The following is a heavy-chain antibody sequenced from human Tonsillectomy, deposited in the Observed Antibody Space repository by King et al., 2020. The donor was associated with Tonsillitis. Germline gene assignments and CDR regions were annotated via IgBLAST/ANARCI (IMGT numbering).Heavy chain of an antibody. J-gene: IGHJ4*02. CDR1: GFTFDDYA. CDR3: AKDIRRGGSLFDY. Sequence: VQLVESGGGLVQPGRSLRLSCAASGFTFDDYAMHWVRQAPGRGLEWVSGISWNSGRIGYADSVKGRFTISRDNAKNSLYLQMNSLRAEDTALYYCAKDIRRGGSLFDYWGQGTLVTVSS. CDR2: ISWNSGRI. D-gene: IGHD1-26*01. V-gene: IGHV3-9*01.